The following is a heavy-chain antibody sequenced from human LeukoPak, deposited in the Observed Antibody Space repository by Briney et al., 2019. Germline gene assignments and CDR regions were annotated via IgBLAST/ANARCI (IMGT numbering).Heavy chain of an antibody. Sequence: ASVKVSCKASGYTFNSYGISWVRQAPGQGLEWMGWISAYNGNTNYAQKLQGRVTMTTDTSTSTAYMELRSLRSDDTAVYYCARPYYSNSWSPFDYWGQGTLVTVSS. D-gene: IGHD6-13*01. V-gene: IGHV1-18*01. CDR3: ARPYYSNSWSPFDY. CDR2: ISAYNGNT. J-gene: IGHJ4*02. CDR1: GYTFNSYG.